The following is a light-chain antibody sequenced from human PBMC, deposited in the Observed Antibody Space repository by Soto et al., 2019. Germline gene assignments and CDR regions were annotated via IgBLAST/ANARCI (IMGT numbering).Light chain of an antibody. Sequence: QSVLTQPPSVSAAPGQKVTISCSGSSSNIGNNYVSWYQQLPGTAPKLLLFGNSNRPSGVSDRFSGSKSGASGSLAITGLQTEDEAVYYCQSFDTRLTGSRVFGGGTKLTVL. CDR3: QSFDTRLTGSRV. CDR1: SSNIGNNYV. V-gene: IGLV1-40*01. CDR2: GNS. J-gene: IGLJ3*02.